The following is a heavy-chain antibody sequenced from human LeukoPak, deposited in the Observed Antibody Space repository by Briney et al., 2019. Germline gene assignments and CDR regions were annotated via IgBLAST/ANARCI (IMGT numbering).Heavy chain of an antibody. V-gene: IGHV3-9*01. Sequence: GGSLRLSCVASGFTFDDYAMHWVRQAPGKGLEWVTGVSWNSRNNMGYADSVKGRFTISRDNAKNSVYLQMNSLRSEDTALYYCVKDIASVVYCSGGTCYFDYWGQGTLVIVSS. CDR3: VKDIASVVYCSGGTCYFDY. CDR2: VSWNSRNNM. D-gene: IGHD2-15*01. CDR1: GFTFDDYA. J-gene: IGHJ4*02.